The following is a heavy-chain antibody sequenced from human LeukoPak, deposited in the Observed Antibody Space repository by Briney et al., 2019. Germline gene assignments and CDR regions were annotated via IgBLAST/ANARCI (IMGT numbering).Heavy chain of an antibody. D-gene: IGHD5-12*01. CDR1: GYTFTGYY. CDR2: INPNSGGT. Sequence: ASVKVSCKASGYTFTGYYIHWVRQAPGQGLEYMGWINPNSGGTNYAQKFQGGVTMTSDTSITTAYMELSRLTSDDTAVYYCARDGYYYGQFDYWGQGTLVTVSS. J-gene: IGHJ4*02. V-gene: IGHV1-2*02. CDR3: ARDGYYYGQFDY.